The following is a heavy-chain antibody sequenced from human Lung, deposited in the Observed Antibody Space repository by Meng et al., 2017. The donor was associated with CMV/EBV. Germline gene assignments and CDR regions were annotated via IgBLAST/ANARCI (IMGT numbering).Heavy chain of an antibody. CDR3: VKDFPGDCYPLCYYFSHGMDV. D-gene: IGHD2-21*01. CDR2: IRYDEKTK. Sequence: GGSXRLXXATSGFNFKIYGMHWVRQFPGKGLEWVAFIRYDEKTKYYADSVKGRFTISRDNSKNTPYLQMNSLRVEDTAVFYCVKDFPGDCYPLCYYFSHGMDVWGQGTTVXVSS. V-gene: IGHV3-30*02. J-gene: IGHJ6*02. CDR1: GFNFKIYG.